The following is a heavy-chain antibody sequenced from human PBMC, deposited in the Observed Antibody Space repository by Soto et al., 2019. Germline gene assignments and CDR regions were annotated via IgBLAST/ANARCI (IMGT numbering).Heavy chain of an antibody. CDR3: ARWGTTGGLDV. J-gene: IGHJ4*02. CDR1: GFTFRSYV. Sequence: QVQLVESGGGVVQPGTSLRLSGVGSGFTFRSYVIHWVRQAPGKGLEWVALTSYDGSNKYYDDSVKGGFTISRDNSRNRVDLQMDSLRLEDTAMYYCARWGTTGGLDVWGQGTLVSVSS. CDR2: TSYDGSNK. V-gene: IGHV3-30*13. D-gene: IGHD3-16*01.